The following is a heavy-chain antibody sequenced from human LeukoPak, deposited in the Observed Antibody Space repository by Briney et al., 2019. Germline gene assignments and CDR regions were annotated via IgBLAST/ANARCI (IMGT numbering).Heavy chain of an antibody. CDR2: NSPLDGKK. Sequence: ASVKVSCKASGYTFTGYGISWVRQAPGQGLEWMGWNSPLDGKKKYAQKLQGRVTMTTDTSTSTAYMELRSLRYDDTAAYFCVRDASSSWYNYWGQGTLVTVSS. D-gene: IGHD6-13*01. CDR1: GYTFTGYG. CDR3: VRDASSSWYNY. V-gene: IGHV1-18*01. J-gene: IGHJ4*02.